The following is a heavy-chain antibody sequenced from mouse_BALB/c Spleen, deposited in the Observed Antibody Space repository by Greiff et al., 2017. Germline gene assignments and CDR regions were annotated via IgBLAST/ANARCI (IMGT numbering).Heavy chain of an antibody. CDR3: ARSPTVVARGDAMDY. D-gene: IGHD1-1*01. J-gene: IGHJ4*01. Sequence: EVQVVESGGGLVKPGGSLKLSCAASGFTFSSYAMSWVRQSPEKRLEWVAEISSGGSYTYYPDTVTGRFTISRDNAKNTLYLEMSSLRSEDTAMYYCARSPTVVARGDAMDYWGQGTSVTVSS. V-gene: IGHV5-9-4*01. CDR2: ISSGGSYT. CDR1: GFTFSSYA.